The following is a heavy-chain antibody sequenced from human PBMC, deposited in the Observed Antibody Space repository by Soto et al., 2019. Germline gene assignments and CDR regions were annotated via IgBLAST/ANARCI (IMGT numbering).Heavy chain of an antibody. Sequence: SVKVSCKASGGTFSSYAISWVRQAPGQGLEWMGGIIPIFGTANYAQKFQGRVTITADESTSTAYMELSSLRSEDTAVYYCAREAGYYGSGSYTTTYYYYGMDVWGQGTTVTVSS. J-gene: IGHJ6*02. CDR3: AREAGYYGSGSYTTTYYYYGMDV. CDR2: IIPIFGTA. CDR1: GGTFSSYA. D-gene: IGHD3-10*01. V-gene: IGHV1-69*13.